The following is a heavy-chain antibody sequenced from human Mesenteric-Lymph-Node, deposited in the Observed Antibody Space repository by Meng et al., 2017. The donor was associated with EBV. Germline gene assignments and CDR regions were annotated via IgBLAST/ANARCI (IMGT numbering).Heavy chain of an antibody. D-gene: IGHD2-2*01. V-gene: IGHV4-61*01. J-gene: IGHJ5*02. Sequence: QVQLQESGPGLVKPSEPLSLTCTVSGDSVSSGTYYWSWIRQPPGKGLEWIGYIYYSGSTNYNPSLESRVTISVDTSKNQFSLRLTSVTAADTAVYFCATEFTANDFGVVPAARWGWFDPWGQGTLVTVSS. CDR2: IYYSGST. CDR1: GDSVSSGTYY. CDR3: ATEFTANDFGVVPAARWGWFDP.